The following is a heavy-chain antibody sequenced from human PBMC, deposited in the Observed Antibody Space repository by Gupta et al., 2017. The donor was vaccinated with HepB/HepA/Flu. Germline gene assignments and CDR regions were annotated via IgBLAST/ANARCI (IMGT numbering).Heavy chain of an antibody. V-gene: IGHV3-30-3*01. D-gene: IGHD3-9*01. CDR3: ARDKYDIGTGSAFDV. CDR1: GFTFNRYA. CDR2: MPYYGSKK. Sequence: QVQLVESGGVVAQPGRSLRLSCAASGFTFNRYALHWVRQAPGKGLEWVAVMPYYGSKKYHADSVKGRFTIAGDNSKNTLYLQMDSLRAEDTAMYYCARDKYDIGTGSAFDVWGQGTMVTVSS. J-gene: IGHJ3*01.